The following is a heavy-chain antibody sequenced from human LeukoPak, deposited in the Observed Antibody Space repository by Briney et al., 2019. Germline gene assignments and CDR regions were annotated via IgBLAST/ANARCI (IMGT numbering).Heavy chain of an antibody. CDR2: INPSGGST. CDR3: ARDIGPSSGYYNTSDLIFDY. V-gene: IGHV1-46*01. J-gene: IGHJ4*02. Sequence: EASVKVSCKASGYTFTSYYMHWVRQAPGQGLEWMGIINPSGGSTSYAQKFQGRVTMTRDTSTSTVYMELSSVRSEDTAVYYCARDIGPSSGYYNTSDLIFDYWGQGTLVTVSS. CDR1: GYTFTSYY. D-gene: IGHD3-22*01.